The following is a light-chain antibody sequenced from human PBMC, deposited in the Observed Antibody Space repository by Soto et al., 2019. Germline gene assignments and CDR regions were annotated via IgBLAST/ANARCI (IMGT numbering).Light chain of an antibody. J-gene: IGKJ1*01. CDR1: QSVDTTF. V-gene: IGKV3-20*01. Sequence: EIVLTQSPGSRSLSPGQRATLSCRASQSVDTTFFAWYQKKPGQAPRLLIYGASKRATGIPDRFSGSGSGTDFTLIISRLEPKDFAVYYCQQYMSSVTFGQGTKVEIK. CDR2: GAS. CDR3: QQYMSSVT.